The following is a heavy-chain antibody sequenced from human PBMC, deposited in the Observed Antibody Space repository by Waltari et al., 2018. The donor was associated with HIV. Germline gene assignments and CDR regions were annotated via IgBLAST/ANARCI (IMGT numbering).Heavy chain of an antibody. CDR3: TRDLRFLFDY. V-gene: IGHV3-49*04. J-gene: IGHJ4*02. Sequence: RLVESGGGLVQPGRSLRVSCTASGFTFGDYAFSWVRQAPGKGLEWVGFIRSKKYGGKTEYAASVKGRFNISRDDSKSIAYLHLNSLKTEDTGIYYCTRDLRFLFDYWGQGALVIVSS. CDR1: GFTFGDYA. CDR2: IRSKKYGGKT.